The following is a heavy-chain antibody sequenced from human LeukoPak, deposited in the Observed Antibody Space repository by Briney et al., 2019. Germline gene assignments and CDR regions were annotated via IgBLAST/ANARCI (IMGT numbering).Heavy chain of an antibody. CDR1: GFSFSTYW. Sequence: PGGSLRLSCAASGFSFSTYWMSWVRQAPGKGLEWVASTNQDGTANYYVDSVRGRFTISRDNAKKSLYLQMNSLRAEDTALYYCARDPHDYGVSDFDSWGQGTLVTVSS. CDR3: ARDPHDYGVSDFDS. J-gene: IGHJ4*02. CDR2: TNQDGTAN. V-gene: IGHV3-7*01. D-gene: IGHD4-17*01.